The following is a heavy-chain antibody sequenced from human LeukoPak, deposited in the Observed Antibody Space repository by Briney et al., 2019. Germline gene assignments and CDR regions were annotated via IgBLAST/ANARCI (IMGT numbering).Heavy chain of an antibody. CDR2: IIPIFGTA. CDR1: GYSFTSYW. J-gene: IGHJ5*02. Sequence: KRGESLKISCKGSGYSFTSYWIGWVRQAPGQGLEWMGGIIPIFGTANYAQKFQGRVTITADKSTSTAYMELSSLRSEDTAVYYCARGRGYGVFKSGSHWFDPWGQGTLVTVSS. V-gene: IGHV1-69*06. CDR3: ARGRGYGVFKSGSHWFDP. D-gene: IGHD5-12*01.